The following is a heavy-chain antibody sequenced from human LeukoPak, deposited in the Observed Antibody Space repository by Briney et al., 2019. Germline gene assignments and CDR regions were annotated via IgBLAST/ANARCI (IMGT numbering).Heavy chain of an antibody. CDR1: GFTFSSYG. Sequence: PGGSLRLSCAASGFTFSSYGMSWVRQAPGKGLEWVSYISSSSSSISYADSVKGRFTISRYNAEKSLHLQMNSLRAEDTAVYYCARGGAARPDYWGQGTLVTVSS. CDR2: ISSSSSSI. D-gene: IGHD6-6*01. J-gene: IGHJ4*02. CDR3: ARGGAARPDY. V-gene: IGHV3-21*01.